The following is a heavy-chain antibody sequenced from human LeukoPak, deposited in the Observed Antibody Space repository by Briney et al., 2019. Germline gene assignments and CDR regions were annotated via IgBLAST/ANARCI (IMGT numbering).Heavy chain of an antibody. CDR2: IWYDGSNK. Sequence: QPGRSLRLSCAASGLTFSSYGMHWVRQAPGKGLGGVAVIWYDGSNKYYADSVKGRFTISRDNSKNTLYLQMNSLRAEDTAVYYCARLFTAMAPFDYWGQGTLVTVSS. CDR3: ARLFTAMAPFDY. D-gene: IGHD5-18*01. V-gene: IGHV3-33*01. CDR1: GLTFSSYG. J-gene: IGHJ4*02.